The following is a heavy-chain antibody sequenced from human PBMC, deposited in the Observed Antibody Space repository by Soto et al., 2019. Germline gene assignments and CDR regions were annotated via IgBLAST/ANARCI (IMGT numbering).Heavy chain of an antibody. J-gene: IGHJ4*02. Sequence: GGSLRLSCAASGFTFSSYAMHWVRQAPGKGLEWVAVISYDGSNKYYADSVKGRFTISRDNSKNTLYLQMNSLRAEDTAVYYCARDKVRKTSWPRKTYYFDYWGQGTLVTVSS. CDR2: ISYDGSNK. V-gene: IGHV3-30-3*01. D-gene: IGHD2-21*01. CDR3: ARDKVRKTSWPRKTYYFDY. CDR1: GFTFSSYA.